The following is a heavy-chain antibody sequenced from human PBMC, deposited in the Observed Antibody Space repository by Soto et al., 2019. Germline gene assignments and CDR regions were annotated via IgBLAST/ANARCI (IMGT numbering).Heavy chain of an antibody. D-gene: IGHD5-12*01. V-gene: IGHV3-23*01. J-gene: IGHJ2*01. CDR3: AKDQVATIGYWYFAL. CDR1: GFTFSSYG. CDR2: ISANGGST. Sequence: GGSLRLSCAASGFTFSSYGMSWVRQAPGKGLEWVAAISANGGSTYYADSVKGRFTISRDNSKNTLYLQMNSLRAVDTAVYYCAKDQVATIGYWYFALWARGTLVT.